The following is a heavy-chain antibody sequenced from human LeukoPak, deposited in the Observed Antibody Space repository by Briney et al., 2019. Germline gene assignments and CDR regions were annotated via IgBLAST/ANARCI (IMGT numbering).Heavy chain of an antibody. J-gene: IGHJ3*02. D-gene: IGHD5-12*01. CDR2: MRDSGST. CDR1: GASTSHFY. V-gene: IGHV4-59*01. CDR3: ARSAEWLRNAFDI. Sequence: PSETLSLTCTVSGASTSHFYWNWIRQPPGKGLEWIGYMRDSGSTKHNPSLKSRVSISIDTSKNQVSLQLTSVTAADTAIYYCARSAEWLRNAFDIWGQGTVVSVSS.